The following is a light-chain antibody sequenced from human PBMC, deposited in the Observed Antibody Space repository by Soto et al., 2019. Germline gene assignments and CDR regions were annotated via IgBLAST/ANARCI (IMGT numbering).Light chain of an antibody. V-gene: IGKV3-20*01. CDR1: QSVSSNY. J-gene: IGKJ1*01. CDR3: QQYGSSPGT. CDR2: GAS. Sequence: EIVLTQSPGTLSLSPGERATLSCRASQSVSSNYLAWYRQKPGQAPRLLIYGASSRATGIPDRFSGSGSGEDFTLTISRLEPEDFAVYYCQQYGSSPGTFGQGTKVEIK.